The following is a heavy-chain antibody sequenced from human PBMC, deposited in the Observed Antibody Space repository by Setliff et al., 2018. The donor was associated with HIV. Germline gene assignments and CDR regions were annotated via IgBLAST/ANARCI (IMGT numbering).Heavy chain of an antibody. V-gene: IGHV4-59*08. CDR3: ARRRCSAASCPDNSWNWLDP. CDR1: GASIRGHY. CDR2: IYYSGNT. D-gene: IGHD2-15*01. Sequence: SETLSLTCSVSGASIRGHYWSWIRQSPGKGLEWIGNIYYSGNTNYNPSFKSRVTISVDTPKNQFSLKLRSVTAADTAMYYCARRRCSAASCPDNSWNWLDPWGQGTLVTVSS. J-gene: IGHJ5*02.